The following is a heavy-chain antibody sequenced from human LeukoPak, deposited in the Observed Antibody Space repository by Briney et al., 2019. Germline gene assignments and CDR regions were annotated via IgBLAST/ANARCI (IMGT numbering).Heavy chain of an antibody. Sequence: GGSLRLSCAASGFTFNNYWTSWVRQAPGKGLEGVANIKQDGSEKYYVDSVKGRFTISRDNAKNSLYLQMNSLRAEDTSVYYCARLSTAVVDSDYWGQGTLVTVSS. CDR3: ARLSTAVVDSDY. CDR2: IKQDGSEK. CDR1: GFTFNNYW. J-gene: IGHJ4*02. V-gene: IGHV3-7*01. D-gene: IGHD6-19*01.